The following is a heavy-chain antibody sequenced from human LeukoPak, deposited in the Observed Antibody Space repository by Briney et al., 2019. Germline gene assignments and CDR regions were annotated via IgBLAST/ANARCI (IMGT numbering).Heavy chain of an antibody. CDR1: GYTFTSYD. J-gene: IGHJ3*02. Sequence: AAVKVSCKASGYTFTSYDINWVRQATGQGLEWMGWMNPNSGNTGYAQKFQGRVTMTRNTSISTAYMELSSLRSEDTAVYYCARAYDSTRHFVIWGQGTMVTVSS. CDR2: MNPNSGNT. CDR3: ARAYDSTRHFVI. D-gene: IGHD3-22*01. V-gene: IGHV1-8*01.